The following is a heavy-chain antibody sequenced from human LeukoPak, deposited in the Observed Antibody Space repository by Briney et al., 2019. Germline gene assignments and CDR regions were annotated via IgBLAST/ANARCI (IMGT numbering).Heavy chain of an antibody. J-gene: IGHJ3*02. CDR3: AKRRIQGDAFDI. Sequence: PGGSLRLSCAASGFTFSSYGMSWVRQAPGKGLEWVSAISGSGGSTYYADSVKGRFTISRDNSKNTLYLQMNSLRAEDTAVYYCAKRRIQGDAFDIWGQGTMVTVSS. D-gene: IGHD5-18*01. CDR2: ISGSGGST. CDR1: GFTFSSYG. V-gene: IGHV3-23*01.